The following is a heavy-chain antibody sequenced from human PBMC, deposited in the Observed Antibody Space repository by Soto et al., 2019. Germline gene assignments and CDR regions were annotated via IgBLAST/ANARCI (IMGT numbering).Heavy chain of an antibody. V-gene: IGHV3-66*01. CDR3: ASVPKVGHDSTGYPWGAFDL. J-gene: IGHJ3*01. CDR1: EFYVDDKY. D-gene: IGHD3-22*01. CDR2: IYRGGNT. Sequence: GGSLRLSCAASEFYVDDKYMSWVRQAPGKGLEWVSIIYRGGNTYYADSVKGRFIISRDNSKNTVSLQMTSLRAEDTAVYYCASVPKVGHDSTGYPWGAFDLWGQGTMVTVSS.